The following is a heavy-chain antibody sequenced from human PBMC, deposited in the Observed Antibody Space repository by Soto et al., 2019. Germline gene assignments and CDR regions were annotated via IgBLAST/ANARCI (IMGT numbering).Heavy chain of an antibody. CDR1: GDSMSEFY. CDR3: TRLNYYDTSGYPYFFDY. J-gene: IGHJ4*02. V-gene: IGHV4-59*12. Sequence: SETLSLTCSVSGDSMSEFYWSWIPQSPGKGLEWIGYVHYVGTTKYNPSHKSRVTISVDTSKKQFSLNLRSVTAADTAVSYCTRLNYYDTSGYPYFFDYWGQGAPVTVSS. CDR2: VHYVGTT. D-gene: IGHD3-22*01.